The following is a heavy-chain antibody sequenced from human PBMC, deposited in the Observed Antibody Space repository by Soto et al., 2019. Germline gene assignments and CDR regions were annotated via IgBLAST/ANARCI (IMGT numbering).Heavy chain of an antibody. V-gene: IGHV1-69*01. CDR2: IVPLLGIT. Sequence: QAQLMQSGAEVKKPGSSVKVSCKASGGTFSGYAISWVRQAPGQGLEWMGGIVPLLGITNYAQKFQGRITIAADASTGSVYMDLRSLRSEDTAVYDCARDPRSITGTTSSEDFQHWGQGTLVSGSS. J-gene: IGHJ1*01. CDR1: GGTFSGYA. D-gene: IGHD1-20*01. CDR3: ARDPRSITGTTSSEDFQH.